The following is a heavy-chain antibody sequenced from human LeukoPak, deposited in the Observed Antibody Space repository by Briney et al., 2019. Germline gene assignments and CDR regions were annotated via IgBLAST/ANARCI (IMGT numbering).Heavy chain of an antibody. D-gene: IGHD2-2*01. Sequence: ASVKVSCKASGYTFTSYGISWVRQAPGQGLEWMGWISAYNGNTNYAQKLQGRVTMTTDTSTSTAYMELRSLRSDDTAVYYCARGAIVVVPAAKHYYYYYMDVWGKGTTVTVSS. J-gene: IGHJ6*03. CDR3: ARGAIVVVPAAKHYYYYYMDV. CDR1: GYTFTSYG. V-gene: IGHV1-18*01. CDR2: ISAYNGNT.